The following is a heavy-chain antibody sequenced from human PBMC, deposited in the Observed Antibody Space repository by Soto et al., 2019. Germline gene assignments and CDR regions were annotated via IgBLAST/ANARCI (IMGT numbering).Heavy chain of an antibody. J-gene: IGHJ4*02. V-gene: IGHV1-58*01. Sequence: SVKVSCKASGFTFTSSAVQWVRQARGQRLEWIGWIVVGSGNTNYAQKFQERVTITRDMSTSTAYMELSSLRSEDTAVYHCAADGSYGDYDYWGQGTLVTVSS. D-gene: IGHD4-17*01. CDR2: IVVGSGNT. CDR1: GFTFTSSA. CDR3: AADGSYGDYDY.